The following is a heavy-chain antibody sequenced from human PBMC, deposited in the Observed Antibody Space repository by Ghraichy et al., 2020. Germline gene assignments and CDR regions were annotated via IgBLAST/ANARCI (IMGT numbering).Heavy chain of an antibody. V-gene: IGHV4-34*01. Sequence: ETLSLTCAVYVGSFSGYYWSWIRQPPGKGLEWIGEIHPTGTTNNSPSLKSRLTLLVDTSKNQFSLLLKSVTAADTAVYYCARRRQTWSAAEGDAFDIWSQGTMVTVSS. J-gene: IGHJ3*02. CDR1: VGSFSGYY. D-gene: IGHD5-18*01. CDR3: ARRRQTWSAAEGDAFDI. CDR2: IHPTGTT.